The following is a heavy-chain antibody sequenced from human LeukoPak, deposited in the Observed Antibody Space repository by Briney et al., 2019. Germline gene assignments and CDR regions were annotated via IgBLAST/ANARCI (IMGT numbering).Heavy chain of an antibody. V-gene: IGHV3-23*01. Sequence: GGSLRLSCAASGFTFTSYAMNWVRQAPGKGLEWVSGISGSGGGTYYADSVKGRFTISRDNSKNTLYLQLNSLRVEDTAEYYCAKAHGGSYHSGIDWGQGTLVIVSS. CDR3: AKAHGGSYHSGID. CDR1: GFTFTSYA. J-gene: IGHJ4*02. D-gene: IGHD1-26*01. CDR2: ISGSGGGT.